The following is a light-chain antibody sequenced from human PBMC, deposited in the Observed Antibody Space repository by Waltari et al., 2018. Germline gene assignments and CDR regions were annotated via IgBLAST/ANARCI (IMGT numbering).Light chain of an antibody. V-gene: IGLV2-14*03. J-gene: IGLJ2*01. CDR1: SDAIGAYSY. CDR2: DLT. Sequence: QSALTQPASVSGSPGQSITIPCTGTSDAIGAYSYVTWYHQRPGKVPKLIIYDLTERPSGVSNRFSGSKSGSTASLTVSGLQAEDEGLFYCSAYTSRGTLKFGGGTRVTVL. CDR3: SAYTSRGTLK.